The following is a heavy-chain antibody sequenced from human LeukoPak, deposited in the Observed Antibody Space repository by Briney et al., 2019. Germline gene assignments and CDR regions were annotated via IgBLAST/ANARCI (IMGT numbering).Heavy chain of an antibody. V-gene: IGHV3-11*03. CDR3: VRGGRVTTVINY. Sequence: GGSLRLSCAASGFTFSDYYMSWIRQAPGKGLEWVSDISSSSSYTNYADSVKGRFTISRDNAKNSLYLQMNSLRAEDTAVYYYVRGGRVTTVINYWGQGTLVTVSS. D-gene: IGHD4-17*01. CDR1: GFTFSDYY. J-gene: IGHJ4*02. CDR2: ISSSSSYT.